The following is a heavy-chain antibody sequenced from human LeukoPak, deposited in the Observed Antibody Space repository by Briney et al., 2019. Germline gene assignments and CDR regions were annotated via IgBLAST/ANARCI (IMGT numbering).Heavy chain of an antibody. V-gene: IGHV3-30*18. J-gene: IGHJ6*03. D-gene: IGHD1-26*01. CDR1: GFTLSYYG. CDR3: AKGEPRGGYYYHYLDV. CDR2: ASSYESDK. Sequence: GGSLRLSCAASGFTLSYYGMHWVRQAPGKGLEWVAAASSYESDKYYVDSVKGRFTISRDNSKNTLYLQLNSLRAEDTVVYYCAKGEPRGGYYYHYLDVWGKGTTVTVSS.